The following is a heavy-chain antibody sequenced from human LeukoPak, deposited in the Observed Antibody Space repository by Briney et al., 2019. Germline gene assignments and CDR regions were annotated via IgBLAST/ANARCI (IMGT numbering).Heavy chain of an antibody. V-gene: IGHV4-39*07. D-gene: IGHD1-26*01. J-gene: IGHJ5*02. CDR1: GGSISSSSYY. CDR2: IYYSGST. CDR3: AREGATDWFDP. Sequence: PSETLSLTCTVSGGSISSSSYYWGWIRQPPGKGLEWIGSIYYSGSTYYNPSLKSRVTISVDTSKNQFSLKLSSVTAADTAVFYCAREGATDWFDPWGQGTLSPSPQ.